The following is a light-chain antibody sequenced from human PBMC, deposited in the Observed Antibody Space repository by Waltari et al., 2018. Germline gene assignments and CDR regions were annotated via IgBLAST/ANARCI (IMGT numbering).Light chain of an antibody. Sequence: EIVLTQSPDTLSLSPGERATLSCRASQSVSSYLAWYQQKRGQAPRLLIYGASHRATGIPARFSGRGSGTDFTLTISTLEPEDFAVYYCQQRSNWPLTFGGGTKVEIK. J-gene: IGKJ4*01. CDR3: QQRSNWPLT. CDR1: QSVSSY. CDR2: GAS. V-gene: IGKV3-11*01.